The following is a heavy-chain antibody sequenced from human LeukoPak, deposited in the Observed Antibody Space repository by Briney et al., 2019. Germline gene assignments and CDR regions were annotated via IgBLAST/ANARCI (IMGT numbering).Heavy chain of an antibody. V-gene: IGHV3-48*03. CDR2: ISTSGNTR. CDR3: ARELSGTTSYYFDY. Sequence: TEGSLRLSCAASRFTFSSYEMNWVRQAPGKGLEWVSYISTSGNTRYYADSVKGRFTISRDNAKNSLYLQMNSLRVEGTAVYYCARELSGTTSYYFDYWGQGTLVTVSS. D-gene: IGHD1-7*01. J-gene: IGHJ4*02. CDR1: RFTFSSYE.